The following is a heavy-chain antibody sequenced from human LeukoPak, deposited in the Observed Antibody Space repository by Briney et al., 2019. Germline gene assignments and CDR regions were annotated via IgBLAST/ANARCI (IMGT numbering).Heavy chain of an antibody. D-gene: IGHD3-22*01. J-gene: IGHJ4*02. V-gene: IGHV3-7*01. Sequence: QTGGYLRLSCAASGFTFSSFWMSWVRQAPGKWLEWVANIKQDGSAKFYVDSVKGRFTISRDNAKNSLYLQMNSLRAEDTAVYYSATSHDSSGCHWGQGTLVTVSS. CDR1: GFTFSSFW. CDR3: ATSHDSSGCH. CDR2: IKQDGSAK.